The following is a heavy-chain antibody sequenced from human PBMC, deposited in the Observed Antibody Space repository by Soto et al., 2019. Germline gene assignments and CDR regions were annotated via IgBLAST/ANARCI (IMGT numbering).Heavy chain of an antibody. V-gene: IGHV4-34*01. CDR3: ARGVPLRLVVQTDAPDKYYFDS. J-gene: IGHJ4*02. CDR2: INHSGST. CDR1: GGSFSGYY. D-gene: IGHD2-15*01. Sequence: QVQLQQWGAGLLRPSETLSLTCAVYGGSFSGYYWTWIRQSPGKGLEWIGEINHSGSTNFNPSLMSRVTISVDTSKNQFSLKLSSVTAADTAVYYCARGVPLRLVVQTDAPDKYYFDSWGLGTLVTVSS.